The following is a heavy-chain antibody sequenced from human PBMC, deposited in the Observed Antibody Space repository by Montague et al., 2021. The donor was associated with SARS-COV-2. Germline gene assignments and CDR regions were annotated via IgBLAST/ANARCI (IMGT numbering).Heavy chain of an antibody. CDR2: IYYSGTT. D-gene: IGHD3-10*01. Sequence: SETLSLTCSVSSGSIISSGYYWGWIRQPPGKELEWIGNIYYSGTTYCNPSLQSRGTISVDTSKNHLSLRLSSVTAADTAVYFCARGMIRGVTTPCDYWGQGSQVTVSS. J-gene: IGHJ4*02. CDR1: SGSIISSGYY. V-gene: IGHV4-39*02. CDR3: ARGMIRGVTTPCDY.